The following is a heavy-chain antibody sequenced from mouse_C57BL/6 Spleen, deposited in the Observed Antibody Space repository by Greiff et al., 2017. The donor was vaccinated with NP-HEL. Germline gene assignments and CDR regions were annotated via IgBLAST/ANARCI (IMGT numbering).Heavy chain of an antibody. Sequence: VHLVESGPGLVAPSQSLSITCTVSGFSLTSYGVDWVRQSPGKGLEWLGVIWGVGSTNYNSAIKSRLSISKDNSKSQVFLKMNSLQTDDTAMYYYARRGYAMDYWGQGTSVTVSS. CDR1: GFSLTSYG. J-gene: IGHJ4*01. CDR2: IWGVGST. CDR3: ARRGYAMDY. V-gene: IGHV2-6*01.